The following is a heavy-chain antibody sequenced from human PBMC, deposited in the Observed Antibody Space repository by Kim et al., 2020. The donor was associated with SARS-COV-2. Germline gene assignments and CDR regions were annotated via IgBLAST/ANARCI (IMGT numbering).Heavy chain of an antibody. CDR3: ARVGSSILTGYSYDY. J-gene: IGHJ4*01. CDR2: ISYDGSNK. CDR1: GFTFSSYA. D-gene: IGHD3-9*01. Sequence: GGSLRLSCAASGFTFSSYAMHWVRQAPGKGLEWVAVISYDGSNKYYADSVKGRFTISRDNSKNTLYLQMNSLRAEDTAVYYCARVGSSILTGYSYDYWG. V-gene: IGHV3-30*04.